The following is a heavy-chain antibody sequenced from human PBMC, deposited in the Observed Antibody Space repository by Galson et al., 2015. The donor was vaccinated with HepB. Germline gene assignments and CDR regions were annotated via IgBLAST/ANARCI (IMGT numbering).Heavy chain of an antibody. Sequence: SLRLSCVASGFTFSSYAMHWVRQAPGKGLEWVAVISYDGSNKYYADSVKGRFTISRDNSKNTLYLQMNSLRAEDTAVYYCARDRYYDSSGYPDYWGQGTLVTVSS. CDR2: ISYDGSNK. V-gene: IGHV3-30-3*01. CDR3: ARDRYYDSSGYPDY. CDR1: GFTFSSYA. J-gene: IGHJ4*02. D-gene: IGHD3-22*01.